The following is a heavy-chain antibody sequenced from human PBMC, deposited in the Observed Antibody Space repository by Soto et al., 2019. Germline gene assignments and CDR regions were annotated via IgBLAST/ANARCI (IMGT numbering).Heavy chain of an antibody. D-gene: IGHD6-25*01. V-gene: IGHV1-2*02. CDR1: GYTITGYY. CDR3: ARGGRASIAAITPNY. Sequence: ASVKVSCKASGYTITGYYMHWVRQAPGQGLEWMGWINPNSGGTNYAQKFQGRVTMTRDTSISTAYMELSRLRSDDTAVYYCARGGRASIAAITPNYWGQGTLVTVSS. CDR2: INPNSGGT. J-gene: IGHJ4*02.